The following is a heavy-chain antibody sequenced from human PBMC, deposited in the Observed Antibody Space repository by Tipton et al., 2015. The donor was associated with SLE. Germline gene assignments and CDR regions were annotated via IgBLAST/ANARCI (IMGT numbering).Heavy chain of an antibody. Sequence: GLVKPSQTLSLTCAISGDSVSTNSAAWTWIRQSPSRGLEWLGRTYYMSKWYNDYAVSVKSRIIINPDTSKNQFSLQLTSVTPEDTAVYYCARATDWNLSPDVWGKGTTVTVSS. CDR3: ARATDWNLSPDV. D-gene: IGHD1-7*01. CDR1: GDSVSTNSAA. CDR2: TYYMSKWYN. J-gene: IGHJ6*04. V-gene: IGHV6-1*01.